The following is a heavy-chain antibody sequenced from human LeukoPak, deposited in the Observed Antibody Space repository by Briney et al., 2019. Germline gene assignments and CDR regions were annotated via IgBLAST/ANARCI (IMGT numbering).Heavy chain of an antibody. Sequence: GGSLKTSCQGPGYIFTSYWIGRVRQMPGKGLGCSGIIYPGDSDIRYSPSFQGQVTISADKSISTAYLQWRSLKASDTAMYYCARQGTGGWGYYFYYWGQGTLVTVSS. D-gene: IGHD3-16*01. CDR1: GYIFTSYW. V-gene: IGHV5-51*01. CDR3: ARQGTGGWGYYFYY. CDR2: IYPGDSDI. J-gene: IGHJ4*02.